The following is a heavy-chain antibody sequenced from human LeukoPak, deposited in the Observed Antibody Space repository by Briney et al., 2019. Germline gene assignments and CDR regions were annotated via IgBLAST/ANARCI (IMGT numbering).Heavy chain of an antibody. CDR2: IYYSGST. Sequence: SETLSLTCTVSGGSINSGVYCWSWIRQPPGKGLEWIGYIYYSGSTYYNPSLKSRVTISVDTSKNQFSLKLSSVTAADTAVYYCARSPLFLNYGHDYWGQGTLVTVSS. CDR3: ARSPLFLNYGHDY. D-gene: IGHD3-10*01. V-gene: IGHV4-30-4*01. J-gene: IGHJ4*02. CDR1: GGSINSGVYC.